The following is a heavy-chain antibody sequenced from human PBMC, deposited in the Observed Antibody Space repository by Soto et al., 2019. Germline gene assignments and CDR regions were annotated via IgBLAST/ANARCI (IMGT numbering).Heavy chain of an antibody. J-gene: IGHJ4*02. D-gene: IGHD3-22*01. CDR2: ISAYNGNT. CDR3: ARYTFYYDSSGYYPILQNFDY. V-gene: IGHV1-18*04. Sequence: QVQLVQSGAEVKKPGASVKVSCKASGYTFTSYGISWVRQAPGQGLEWMGWISAYNGNTNYAQKLQGRVTMNTDTSTSAAYMELRSLRSDDTAVYDCARYTFYYDSSGYYPILQNFDYWGQGTLVTVSS. CDR1: GYTFTSYG.